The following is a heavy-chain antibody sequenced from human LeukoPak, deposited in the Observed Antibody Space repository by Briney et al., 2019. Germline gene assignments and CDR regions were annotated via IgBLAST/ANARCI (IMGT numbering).Heavy chain of an antibody. CDR2: ISSNGGST. V-gene: IGHV3-64*01. J-gene: IGHJ6*03. CDR1: GFTFSSYA. CDR3: ARGKDYGSGKGYYYYYMDV. Sequence: PGGSLRLSCAASGFTFSSYAMHWVRQAPGKGLEYVSAISSNGGSTYYANSVKGRFTISSDNSKNTLYLQMGSLRAEDMAVYYCARGKDYGSGKGYYYYYMDVWGKGTTVTVSS. D-gene: IGHD3-10*01.